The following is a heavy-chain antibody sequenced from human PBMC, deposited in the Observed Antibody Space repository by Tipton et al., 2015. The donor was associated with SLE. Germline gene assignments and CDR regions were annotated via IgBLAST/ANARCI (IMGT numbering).Heavy chain of an antibody. D-gene: IGHD3-10*01. Sequence: SLRLSCAASGFMFSNYAMSWVRQAPGKGLEWVSGISFSGDSTYYADSVNGRFTISRDNSKSTLYLQMSSLRVEDTAVYYCAKGPVWIEYSYMDVWGKGTTVTVSS. CDR1: GFMFSNYA. CDR2: ISFSGDST. CDR3: AKGPVWIEYSYMDV. V-gene: IGHV3-23*01. J-gene: IGHJ6*03.